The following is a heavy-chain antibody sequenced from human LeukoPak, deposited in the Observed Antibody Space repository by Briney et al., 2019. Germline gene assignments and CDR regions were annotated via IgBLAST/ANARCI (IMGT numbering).Heavy chain of an antibody. V-gene: IGHV4-4*02. CDR3: SRENGAFSPFGY. D-gene: IGHD2-8*01. Sequence: SETLSLTCGVSGGSITSTNWWRWVRQPPGQGLEWIGEVSLSGLTNYNLSLSSRVIMALDTSKNHLSLNLTSVTAADTAVYYCSRENGAFSPFGYWGQGTLVTVPS. CDR2: VSLSGLT. J-gene: IGHJ4*02. CDR1: GGSITSTNW.